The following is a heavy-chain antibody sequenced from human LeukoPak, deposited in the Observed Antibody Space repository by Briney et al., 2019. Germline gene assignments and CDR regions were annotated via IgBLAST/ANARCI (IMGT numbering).Heavy chain of an antibody. D-gene: IGHD3-22*01. CDR1: GYTFTGYY. V-gene: IGHV1-2*04. CDR3: ARDLGRVDYYDSSGYYGFHGMDV. Sequence: GASVRFSCKASGYTFTGYYMHWVRQAPGQGLEWMGWINPNSGGTNYAQKFQGWVTMTRDTSISTAYMELSRLRSDDTAVYYCARDLGRVDYYDSSGYYGFHGMDVWGQGTTVTVSS. CDR2: INPNSGGT. J-gene: IGHJ6*02.